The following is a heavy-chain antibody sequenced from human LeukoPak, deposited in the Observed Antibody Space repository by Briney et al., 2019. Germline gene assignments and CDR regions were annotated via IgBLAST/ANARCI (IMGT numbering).Heavy chain of an antibody. V-gene: IGHV4-34*01. CDR3: ARGRIWFGEPDDAFDI. D-gene: IGHD3-10*01. Sequence: SETLSLTCAVYGGSFSGYYWSWIRQPLGKGLEWIGEINHSGSTNYNPSLKSRVTISVDTSKNQFSLKLSSVTAADTAVYYCARGRIWFGEPDDAFDIWGQGTMVTVSS. CDR1: GGSFSGYY. J-gene: IGHJ3*02. CDR2: INHSGST.